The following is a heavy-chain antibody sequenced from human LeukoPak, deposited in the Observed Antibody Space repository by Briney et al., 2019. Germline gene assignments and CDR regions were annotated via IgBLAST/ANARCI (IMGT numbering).Heavy chain of an antibody. Sequence: SETLSLTCAVYGGSFSGYYWSWIRQPPGKGLEWIGEINHSGSTNYNPSLKSRVTISVDTSKNQFSLKLSSVTAADTAVYYCARGLFPPKYYDYIWGSYRYTDRYFDYWGQGTLVTVSS. CDR1: GGSFSGYY. CDR2: INHSGST. CDR3: ARGLFPPKYYDYIWGSYRYTDRYFDY. D-gene: IGHD3-16*02. J-gene: IGHJ4*02. V-gene: IGHV4-34*01.